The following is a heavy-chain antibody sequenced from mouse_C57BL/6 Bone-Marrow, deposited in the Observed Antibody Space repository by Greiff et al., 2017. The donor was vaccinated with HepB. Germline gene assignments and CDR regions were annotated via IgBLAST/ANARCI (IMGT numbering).Heavy chain of an antibody. Sequence: VKLMESGAELARPGASVKLSCKASGYTFTSYGISWVKQRTGQGLEWIGEIYPRSGNTYYNEKFKGKATLTADKSSSTAYMELRSLTSEDSAVYFCAREDTSYAMDYWGQGTSVTVSS. CDR3: AREDTSYAMDY. CDR1: GYTFTSYG. J-gene: IGHJ4*01. CDR2: IYPRSGNT. V-gene: IGHV1-81*01.